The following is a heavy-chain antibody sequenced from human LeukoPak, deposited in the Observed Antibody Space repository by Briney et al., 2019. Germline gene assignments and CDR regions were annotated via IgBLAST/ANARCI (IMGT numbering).Heavy chain of an antibody. V-gene: IGHV4-39*01. J-gene: IGHJ4*02. D-gene: IGHD1-26*01. Sequence: SETLSLTCTVSGDSSSSSDYYWGWIRQPPGKGLGWIGTISYSGSTYYNPSLQSRVTISVDTSKNQFSLELSSVTAADTAVYYCARGSRRLADFHYWGQGTLVTVSS. CDR3: ARGSRRLADFHY. CDR1: GDSSSSSDYY. CDR2: ISYSGST.